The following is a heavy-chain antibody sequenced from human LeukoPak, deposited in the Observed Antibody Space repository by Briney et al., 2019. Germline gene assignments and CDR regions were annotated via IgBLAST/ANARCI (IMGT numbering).Heavy chain of an antibody. CDR3: ARNVDTVMVGGGWFDP. V-gene: IGHV3-30-3*01. J-gene: IGHJ5*02. D-gene: IGHD5-18*01. CDR2: ISYDGSNK. Sequence: PGGSLRLSCAASGWTFSSYAMHWVRQAPGKGLEWVAVISYDGSNKYHADSVKGRFTISRDNSKNTLYLQMNSLRAEDTAVYYCARNVDTVMVGGGWFDPWGQGTLVTVSS. CDR1: GWTFSSYA.